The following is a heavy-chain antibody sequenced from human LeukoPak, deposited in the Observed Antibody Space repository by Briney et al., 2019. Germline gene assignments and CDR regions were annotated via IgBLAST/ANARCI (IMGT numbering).Heavy chain of an antibody. CDR1: GFTFSDYW. Sequence: PGGSLRLSCAASGFTFSDYWMDWVRQAPGKGLGWVSRIKSDGTSIMYADSVRGRFTISRDKAKNTLYLQMNSLRAEDTAVYYCAFLPPGHWGQGTLVTVSS. V-gene: IGHV3-74*03. D-gene: IGHD2/OR15-2a*01. CDR3: AFLPPGH. J-gene: IGHJ1*01. CDR2: IKSDGTSI.